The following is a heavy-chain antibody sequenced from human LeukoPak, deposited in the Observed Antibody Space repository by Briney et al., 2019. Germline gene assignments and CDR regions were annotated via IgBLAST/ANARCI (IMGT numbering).Heavy chain of an antibody. Sequence: PEGSLRLSCAASGFTFSSYWMSWVRQAPGKGLEWVANIKQDGSEKYYVDSVKGRFTISRDNAKNSLYLQMNSLRAEDTAVYYCAREEHYDFWSGYYYYYGMDVWGQGTTVTVSS. J-gene: IGHJ6*02. V-gene: IGHV3-7*01. CDR3: AREEHYDFWSGYYYYYGMDV. D-gene: IGHD3-3*01. CDR2: IKQDGSEK. CDR1: GFTFSSYW.